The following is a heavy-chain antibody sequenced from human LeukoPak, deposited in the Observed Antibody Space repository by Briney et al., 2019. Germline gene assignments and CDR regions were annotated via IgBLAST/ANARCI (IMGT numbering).Heavy chain of an antibody. CDR3: ARDDIAAARGNAFDI. J-gene: IGHJ3*02. CDR1: GYTFTSYA. Sequence: ASVNVSCKASGYTFTSYAMNWVRQAPGQGLEWMGWINTNTGNPTYAQGFTGRFVFSLDTSVSTAYLQISSLKAEDTAVYYCARDDIAAARGNAFDIWGQGTMVTVSS. V-gene: IGHV7-4-1*02. CDR2: INTNTGNP. D-gene: IGHD6-13*01.